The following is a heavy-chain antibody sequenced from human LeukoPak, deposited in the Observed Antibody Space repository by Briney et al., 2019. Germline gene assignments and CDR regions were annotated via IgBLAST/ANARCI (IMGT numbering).Heavy chain of an antibody. V-gene: IGHV4-39*01. Sequence: PSETLSLTCTVSGGSISSSSYYWGWIRQPPGKGLEWIGSIYYSGSTYYNPSLKSRVTVSVDTSKNQFSLKLSSVTAADTAVYYCARQKKIVVITVSDYWGQGTLVTVSS. CDR2: IYYSGST. J-gene: IGHJ4*02. CDR3: ARQKKIVVITVSDY. D-gene: IGHD3-22*01. CDR1: GGSISSSSYY.